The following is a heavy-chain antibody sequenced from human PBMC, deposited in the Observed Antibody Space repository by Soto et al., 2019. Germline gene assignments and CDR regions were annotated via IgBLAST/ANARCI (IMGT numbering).Heavy chain of an antibody. Sequence: QVQLVESGGGVVQPGRSLRLSCAASGFSFSISPMHWVRQATGKGPEWVALISYDGTNNFYAYSVKSRFTISSDISKSTLYLGVDSPRPDDAAVYYCAVDPESSGGKHWAFIYVDSWGQGTLVTVSS. V-gene: IGHV3-30-3*01. CDR2: ISYDGTNN. CDR3: AVDPESSGGKHWAFIYVDS. CDR1: GFSFSISP. J-gene: IGHJ5*01. D-gene: IGHD3-10*01.